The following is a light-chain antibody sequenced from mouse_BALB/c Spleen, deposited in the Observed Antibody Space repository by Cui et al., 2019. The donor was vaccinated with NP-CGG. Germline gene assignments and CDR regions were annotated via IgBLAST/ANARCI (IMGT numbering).Light chain of an antibody. CDR3: SLWYSNHWV. CDR2: GTN. V-gene: IGLV1*01. J-gene: IGLJ1*01. CDR1: TGAVTTSNY. Sequence: QAVVTQESALTTSPGETVTLTCRSSTGAVTTSNYANWVQEKPGHLFTGLIGGTNNRAPGVPARCSGCLMGDKAALTITGAQTEDEAIYFCSLWYSNHWVFGGGTKLTVL.